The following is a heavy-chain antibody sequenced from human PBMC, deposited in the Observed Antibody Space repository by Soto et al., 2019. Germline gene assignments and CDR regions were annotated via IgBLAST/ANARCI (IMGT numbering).Heavy chain of an antibody. D-gene: IGHD5-18*01. CDR2: IYPSGMP. CDR3: ARERGGYGLFDS. CDR1: GGSISNAAYS. Sequence: QLQLQESGSGLVKPSHTLSLTCTVYGGSISNAAYSWSWIRQPPGKGLEWIGYIYPSGMPFYNPSLRSRVTISIDRSNDKFSLNLKSVTAADTAVYYCARERGGYGLFDSWGQGTRVTVSS. J-gene: IGHJ4*02. V-gene: IGHV4-30-2*01.